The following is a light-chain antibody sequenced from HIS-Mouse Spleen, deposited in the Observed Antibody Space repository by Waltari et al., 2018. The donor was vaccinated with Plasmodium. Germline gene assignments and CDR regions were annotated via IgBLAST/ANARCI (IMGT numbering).Light chain of an antibody. CDR3: QQYNNWSFT. J-gene: IGKJ3*01. Sequence: EIVMTQSPATLSVSPGERATLSCRASQSVSSNLAWYQQKPGQAPRLLFYGASTRATGIPARFSGSWSGTEFTLTISSLQSEDFAVYYCQQYNNWSFTFGPGTKVDIK. CDR2: GAS. CDR1: QSVSSN. V-gene: IGKV3-15*01.